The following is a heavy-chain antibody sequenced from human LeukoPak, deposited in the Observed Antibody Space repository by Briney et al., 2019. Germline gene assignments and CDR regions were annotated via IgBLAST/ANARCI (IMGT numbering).Heavy chain of an antibody. CDR2: ISGSGGST. CDR3: AKDGSGGVFGMDV. D-gene: IGHD2-15*01. CDR1: GFTFGSYA. J-gene: IGHJ6*02. V-gene: IGHV3-23*01. Sequence: PGGSLRLSCAASGFTFGSYAMSWVRQAPGKGLEWVSAISGSGGSTYYADSVKGRFTISRDNSKNTLYLQMNSLGAEDTAVYYCAKDGSGGVFGMDVWGQGTTVTVSS.